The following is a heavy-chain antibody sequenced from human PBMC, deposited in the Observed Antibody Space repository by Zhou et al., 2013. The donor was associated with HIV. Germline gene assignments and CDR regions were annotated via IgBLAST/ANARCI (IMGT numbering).Heavy chain of an antibody. CDR2: IRFDGSYK. J-gene: IGHJ4*02. D-gene: IGHD3-16*01. CDR1: GFAFSSYG. Sequence: VQVVESGGGVVQPGGSLRLSCATSGFAFSSYGMNWVRQGPGKGLEWVAFIRFDGSYKNYADSVKGRITITRDNSKNTLYLQMNSLGTEDTAVYYCARDPWVLPSDVFLDFWGQGTLVTVSS. V-gene: IGHV3-30*02. CDR3: ARDPWVLPSDVFLDF.